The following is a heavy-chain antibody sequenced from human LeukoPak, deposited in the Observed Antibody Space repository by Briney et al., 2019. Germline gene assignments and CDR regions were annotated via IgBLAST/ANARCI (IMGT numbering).Heavy chain of an antibody. CDR2: INHSGST. J-gene: IGHJ6*03. CDR1: GGSISSYY. V-gene: IGHV4-34*01. CDR3: ARLLGYCSSTSCYTGEYYYYMDV. D-gene: IGHD2-2*02. Sequence: SETLSLTCTVSGGSISSYYWSWIRQPPGKGLEWIGEINHSGSTNYNPSLKSRVTISVDTSKNQFSLKLSSVTAADTAVYYCARLLGYCSSTSCYTGEYYYYMDVWGKGTTVTVSS.